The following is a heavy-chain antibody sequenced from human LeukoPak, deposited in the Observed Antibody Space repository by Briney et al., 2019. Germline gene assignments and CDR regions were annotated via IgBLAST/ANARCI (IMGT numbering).Heavy chain of an antibody. CDR3: AKDRRSRVTMIVVVIGFGDY. CDR2: ISGSGGST. Sequence: GSLRLSCAASGFTFSSFAMSWVRQAPGKGLEWVSAISGSGGSTYYADSVKGRFTISRDNSKNTLYLQMNSLRAEDTAVYYCAKDRRSRVTMIVVVIGFGDYWGQGTLVTVSS. J-gene: IGHJ4*02. D-gene: IGHD3-22*01. V-gene: IGHV3-23*01. CDR1: GFTFSSFA.